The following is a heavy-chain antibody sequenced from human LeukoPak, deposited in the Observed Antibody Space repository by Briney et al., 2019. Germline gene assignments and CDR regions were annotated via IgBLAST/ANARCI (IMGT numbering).Heavy chain of an antibody. CDR1: GFIFSDSA. Sequence: GGSLRLSCAASGFIFSDSAIHWVRQAPGKGLEWVSSISSSSSYIYYADSVKGRFTISRDNAKNSLYLQMNSLRAEDTAVYYCARASPKKILTTTQYYYYYYYMDVWGKGTTVTVSS. J-gene: IGHJ6*03. CDR3: ARASPKKILTTTQYYYYYYYMDV. D-gene: IGHD1-1*01. V-gene: IGHV3-21*01. CDR2: ISSSSSYI.